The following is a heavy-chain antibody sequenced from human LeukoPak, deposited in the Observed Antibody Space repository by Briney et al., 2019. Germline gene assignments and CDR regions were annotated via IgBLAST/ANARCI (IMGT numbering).Heavy chain of an antibody. D-gene: IGHD1-26*01. CDR3: ARAPELLHYYYYMDV. CDR2: INPNSGGT. Sequence: ASVKVSCKASGYTFTGYYMHWVRQAPGQGLEWMGWINPNSGGTNYAQKFQGRVTMTRDTSISTAYMELSRLRSDDTAVYYCARAPELLHYYYYMDVWGKGTTVTVSS. J-gene: IGHJ6*03. CDR1: GYTFTGYY. V-gene: IGHV1-2*02.